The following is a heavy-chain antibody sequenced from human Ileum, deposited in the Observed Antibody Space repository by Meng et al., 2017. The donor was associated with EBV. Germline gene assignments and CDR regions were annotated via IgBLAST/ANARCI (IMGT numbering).Heavy chain of an antibody. J-gene: IGHJ4*02. V-gene: IGHV4-4*02. CDR1: GGSISSSNW. D-gene: IGHD6-19*01. CDR2: IYHSGST. Sequence: QSRLQATGPGLVQADAPPVLDCAAAGGSISSSNWWSWVRQPPGKGLEWIGEIYHSGSTNYNPSLKSRVTISVDKSKNQFSLKLSSVTAADTAVYYCASFPPPGKQWLVTDYWGQGTLVTVSS. CDR3: ASFPPPGKQWLVTDY.